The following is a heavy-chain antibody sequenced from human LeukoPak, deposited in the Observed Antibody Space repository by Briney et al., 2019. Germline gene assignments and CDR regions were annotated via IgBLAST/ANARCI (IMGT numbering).Heavy chain of an antibody. CDR2: INTDGSST. J-gene: IGHJ4*02. Sequence: GRSLRLSCAASGFTFSSYWMHWVRQAPGKGLVWVSRINTDGSSTSYADSVKGRFTISRDNAKNTLYLQMNSLRAEDTAVYYCARAAGRITMVRGVIIPDYWGQGTLVTVSS. CDR1: GFTFSSYW. D-gene: IGHD3-10*01. V-gene: IGHV3-74*01. CDR3: ARAAGRITMVRGVIIPDY.